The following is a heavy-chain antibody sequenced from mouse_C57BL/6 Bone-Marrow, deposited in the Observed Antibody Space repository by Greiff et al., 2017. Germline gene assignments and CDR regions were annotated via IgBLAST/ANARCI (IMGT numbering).Heavy chain of an antibody. V-gene: IGHV5-9*01. Sequence: EVQLVESGGGLVKPGGSLKLSCAASGFTFSSYTMSWVRQTPEKRLEWVATISGGGGNTYYPDSVKGRFTISRDNAKNTLYLQMSSLRSEDTALYYCARDSSGWCDYWGQGTTLTVSS. CDR3: ARDSSGWCDY. CDR1: GFTFSSYT. J-gene: IGHJ2*01. D-gene: IGHD3-2*02. CDR2: ISGGGGNT.